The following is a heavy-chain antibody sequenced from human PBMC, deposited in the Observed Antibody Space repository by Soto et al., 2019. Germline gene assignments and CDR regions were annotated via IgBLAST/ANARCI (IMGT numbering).Heavy chain of an antibody. CDR1: GYTFTSYY. CDR2: INPSGGST. J-gene: IGHJ4*02. Sequence: QVQLVQSGAEVKKPGASVKVSCKASGYTFTSYYMHWVRQAPGQGLEWMGIINPSGGSTSYAQKFQGSVTMTRDTSTSTVYMELSSLRSEDTAVYYCASVNDSSGYLYSAFDYWGQGTLVTVSS. D-gene: IGHD3-22*01. CDR3: ASVNDSSGYLYSAFDY. V-gene: IGHV1-46*03.